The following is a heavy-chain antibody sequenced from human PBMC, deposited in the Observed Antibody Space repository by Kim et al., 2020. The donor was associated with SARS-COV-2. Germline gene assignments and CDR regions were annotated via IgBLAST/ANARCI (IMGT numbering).Heavy chain of an antibody. J-gene: IGHJ5*01. CDR1: GGSISSYY. D-gene: IGHD2-15*01. CDR3: ARVKSSCYGEVNGLDA. V-gene: IGHV4-59*13. CDR2: IYYSGST. Sequence: SETLSLTCTVSGGSISSYYWSWIRQPPGKGLEWIGYIYYSGSTNYNPFLKSRVTISVDTSKNQFSLKLSSVTAADTAVYYCARVKSSCYGEVNGLDAWG.